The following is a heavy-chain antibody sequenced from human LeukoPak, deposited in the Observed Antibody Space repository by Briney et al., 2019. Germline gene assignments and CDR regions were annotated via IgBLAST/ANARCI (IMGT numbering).Heavy chain of an antibody. Sequence: SQTLSLTRAISGDSVSSNIAAWNWIRQSPSRGLEWLGRTYYRSKWYNDYAVSVRSRITIDPDTSKNQFSLQLNSVTPEDTAVYYCAKDCGTGPFACSHWGQGTLVTVSS. J-gene: IGHJ4*02. CDR2: TYYRSKWYN. CDR3: AKDCGTGPFACSH. D-gene: IGHD2-15*01. V-gene: IGHV6-1*01. CDR1: GDSVSSNIAA.